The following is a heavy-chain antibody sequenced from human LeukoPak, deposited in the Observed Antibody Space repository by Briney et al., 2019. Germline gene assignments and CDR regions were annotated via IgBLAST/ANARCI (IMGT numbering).Heavy chain of an antibody. CDR1: GGSFSGYY. CDR2: INHSGST. CDR3: AGSRYCSSTSCSAFDY. V-gene: IGHV4-34*01. Sequence: PSETLSLTCAVYGGSFSGYYWSWIRPPPGKGLEWIGEINHSGSTNYNPSLKSRITISVDTSKNQSSLKLSSVTAADTAVYYCAGSRYCSSTSCSAFDYWGQGTLVSVSS. J-gene: IGHJ4*02. D-gene: IGHD2-2*01.